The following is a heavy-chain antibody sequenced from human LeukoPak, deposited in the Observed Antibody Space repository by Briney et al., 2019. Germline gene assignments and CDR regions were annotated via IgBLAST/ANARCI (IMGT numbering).Heavy chain of an antibody. J-gene: IGHJ3*02. Sequence: NASETLSLTCTVSGGSISSYYWSWIRQPAGKGLEWIGRIYTSGSTNYNPSLKSRVTMSVDTSENQFSQKLSSVTAADTAVYYCARDRGSDFDYKDAFDIWGQGTMVTVSS. V-gene: IGHV4-4*07. CDR2: IYTSGST. D-gene: IGHD3-9*01. CDR1: GGSISSYY. CDR3: ARDRGSDFDYKDAFDI.